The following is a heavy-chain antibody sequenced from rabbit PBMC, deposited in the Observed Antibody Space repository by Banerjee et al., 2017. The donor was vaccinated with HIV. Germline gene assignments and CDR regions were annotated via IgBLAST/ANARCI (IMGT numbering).Heavy chain of an antibody. Sequence: QEQLEESGGDLVKPEGSLTLTCTASGFSFSNKYVMCWVRQAPGKGLEWIACINSSSGVTVYATWAKGRFTISKTSWTTVTLQMTSLTAADTATYFCARDVDSYVPFNLWGPDTLVTVS. CDR1: GFSFSNKYV. J-gene: IGHJ4*01. D-gene: IGHD6-1*01. CDR3: ARDVDSYVPFNL. CDR2: INSSSGVT. V-gene: IGHV1S45*01.